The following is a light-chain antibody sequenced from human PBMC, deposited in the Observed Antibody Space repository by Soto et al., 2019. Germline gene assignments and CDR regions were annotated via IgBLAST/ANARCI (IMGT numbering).Light chain of an antibody. CDR2: KAS. Sequence: DLPMTQSPSTLSGSVGDRVTITCRASQTISSWLAWYQQKPGKAPKLLNYKASTLKSGVPSRFSGSGSGTEFTLTISSLQPDDFATYYCQHYNSYSEAFGQGTKVELK. CDR1: QTISSW. V-gene: IGKV1-5*03. CDR3: QHYNSYSEA. J-gene: IGKJ1*01.